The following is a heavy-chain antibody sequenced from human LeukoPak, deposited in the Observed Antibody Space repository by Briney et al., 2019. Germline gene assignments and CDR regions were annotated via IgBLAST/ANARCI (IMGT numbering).Heavy chain of an antibody. V-gene: IGHV4-59*01. CDR1: GGSISSYY. CDR2: IYYSGST. Sequence: PSETLSLTCTVSGGSISSYYWSWIRQPPGKGLEWIGYIYYSGSTNYNPSLKSRVTISVDTSKNQYSLKLSSVTAADTAVYYCARVINWFDPWGQGTLVTVSS. J-gene: IGHJ5*02. CDR3: ARVINWFDP.